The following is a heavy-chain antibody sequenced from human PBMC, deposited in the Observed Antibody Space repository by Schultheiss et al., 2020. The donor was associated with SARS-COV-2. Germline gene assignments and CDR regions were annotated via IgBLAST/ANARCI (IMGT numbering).Heavy chain of an antibody. J-gene: IGHJ4*02. V-gene: IGHV4-31*03. D-gene: IGHD5-18*01. CDR3: ARDPRGYSYGYDY. CDR1: GGSISSGGYY. Sequence: SETLSLTCTVSGGSISSGGYYWSWIRQHPGKGLEWIGYIYYSGSTYYNPSLKSRVTISVDTSKNQFSLKLSSVTAADTAVYYCARDPRGYSYGYDYWGQGALVTVSS. CDR2: IYYSGST.